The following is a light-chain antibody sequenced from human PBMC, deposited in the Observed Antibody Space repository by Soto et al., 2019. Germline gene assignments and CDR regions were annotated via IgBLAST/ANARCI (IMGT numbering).Light chain of an antibody. CDR2: AAS. V-gene: IGKV1-8*01. CDR1: QGISSY. Sequence: AIRMTQSPSSLSASTVDRVTITCRASQGISSYLAWYQQKPGKAPKLLIYAASTLQSGVPSRFSGSGSGTDFTLTISCLQSEDFATYYCQQYYSYPRTFGQGTKADIK. CDR3: QQYYSYPRT. J-gene: IGKJ1*01.